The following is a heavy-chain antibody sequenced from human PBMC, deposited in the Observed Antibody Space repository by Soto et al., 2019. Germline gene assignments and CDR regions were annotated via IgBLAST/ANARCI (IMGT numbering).Heavy chain of an antibody. Sequence: QVQLVQSGAEVKKPGSSVKVSCKASGGTFSSYAISWVRQAPGQGLEWMGGIIPIFGTANYAQKFQGRLTITADESTSTAYMELSSVSSEDTAVYYCARHVTAAGYYYGMDVWGQGATVTVSS. CDR1: GGTFSSYA. D-gene: IGHD2-2*01. V-gene: IGHV1-69*12. CDR2: IIPIFGTA. J-gene: IGHJ6*02. CDR3: ARHVTAAGYYYGMDV.